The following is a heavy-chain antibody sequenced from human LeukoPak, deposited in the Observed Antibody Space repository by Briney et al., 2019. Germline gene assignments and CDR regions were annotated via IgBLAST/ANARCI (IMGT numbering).Heavy chain of an antibody. CDR3: ARKDSRNWYQPPFDP. D-gene: IGHD6-13*01. CDR1: GGSISSGIYD. V-gene: IGHV4-61*02. J-gene: IGHJ5*02. Sequence: PSETLSLTCTVSGGSISSGIYDWSWIRQPAGKGLEWVGRIFTSGSTTCNPSLKSRVTISMDTSKNQFSLKLSSMTAAETALYYCARKDSRNWYQPPFDPWGQGTLVTVSS. CDR2: IFTSGST.